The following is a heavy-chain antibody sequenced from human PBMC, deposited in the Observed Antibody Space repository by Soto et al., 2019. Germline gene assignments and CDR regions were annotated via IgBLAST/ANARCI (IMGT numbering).Heavy chain of an antibody. CDR2: ISSNGGST. D-gene: IGHD1-26*01. CDR3: ARDTKSGSYSLDY. Sequence: PGGSLRLSCAASGFTFNRYAMHWVRQAPGKGLEYVSAISSNGGSTYYANSVKGRFTISRDNSKNTLYLQMGSLRAEDMAVYYCARDTKSGSYSLDYWGQGTLVTVSS. J-gene: IGHJ4*02. V-gene: IGHV3-64*01. CDR1: GFTFNRYA.